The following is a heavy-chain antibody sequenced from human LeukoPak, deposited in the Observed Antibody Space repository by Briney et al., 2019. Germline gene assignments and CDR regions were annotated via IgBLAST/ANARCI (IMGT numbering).Heavy chain of an antibody. D-gene: IGHD3-22*01. CDR2: MYYSGST. Sequence: PSDTLSLTCTVSGGSMSGYYWSWLRQSTHRGVVGIRYMYYSGSTNYNPSLKSRVTISIDMSKDQFSLTLSSVTAADAALYYCARHFTYYYDSSGYPRDAFDIWGQGTMVTVSS. J-gene: IGHJ3*02. CDR3: ARHFTYYYDSSGYPRDAFDI. V-gene: IGHV4-59*08. CDR1: GGSMSGYY.